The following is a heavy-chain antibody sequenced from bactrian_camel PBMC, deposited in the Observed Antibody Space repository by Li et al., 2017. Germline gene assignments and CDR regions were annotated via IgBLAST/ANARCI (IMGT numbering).Heavy chain of an antibody. CDR1: VDTLGTFC. CDR2: IDQYGSA. V-gene: IGHV3S55*01. CDR3: AGSLEWQVIHSIWDSNEYNY. D-gene: IGHD7*01. J-gene: IGHJ4*01. Sequence: HVQLVESGGASVEPGKSLRHSCAMSVDTLGTFCVGWFRQDPGKEREGVATIDQYGSATYADFVKGRFSISKNNADDETILTLQMNSLQPEDTGMYYCAGSLEWQVIHSIWDSNEYNYWGQGTQVTVS.